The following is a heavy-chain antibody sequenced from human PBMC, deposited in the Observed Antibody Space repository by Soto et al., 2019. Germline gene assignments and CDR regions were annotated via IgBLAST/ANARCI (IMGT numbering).Heavy chain of an antibody. V-gene: IGHV1-2*04. Sequence: EASVKVSCKASGYTFTGYDMHWVRQAPGQGLEWMGWINPNSGGTNYAQKFQGWVTMTRDTSISTAYMELSRLRSDDTAVYYCARESIAAAGTDAFDIWGQGTMVTVSS. CDR3: ARESIAAAGTDAFDI. J-gene: IGHJ3*02. CDR1: GYTFTGYD. CDR2: INPNSGGT. D-gene: IGHD6-13*01.